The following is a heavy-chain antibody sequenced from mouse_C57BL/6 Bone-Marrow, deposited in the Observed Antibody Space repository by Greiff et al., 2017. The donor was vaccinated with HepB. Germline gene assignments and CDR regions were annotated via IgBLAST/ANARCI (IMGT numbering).Heavy chain of an antibody. V-gene: IGHV5-12*01. D-gene: IGHD2-4*01. CDR1: GFTFSDYY. CDR3: GDYDGAY. J-gene: IGHJ3*01. Sequence: EVMLVESGGGLVQPGGSLKLSCAASGFTFSDYYMYWVRQTPEKRLEWVAYISNGGGSTYYPDTVKGRFTISRDNAKNTLYLQMSRLKSEDTAMYYCGDYDGAYWGQGTLVTVSA. CDR2: ISNGGGST.